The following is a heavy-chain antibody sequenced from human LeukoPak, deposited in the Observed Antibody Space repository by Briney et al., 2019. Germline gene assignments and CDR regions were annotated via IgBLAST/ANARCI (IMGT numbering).Heavy chain of an antibody. D-gene: IGHD3-10*01. CDR3: ARAYYYGSGSSPANMDV. J-gene: IGHJ6*03. V-gene: IGHV4-39*01. Sequence: TSETLSLTCTVSGGSISSSSYYWGWIRQPPGKGLEWIGSIYYSGSTYYNPSLKSRVTISVDTSKNQFSLKLSSVTAADTAVYYCARAYYYGSGSSPANMDVWGKGTTVTISS. CDR1: GGSISSSSYY. CDR2: IYYSGST.